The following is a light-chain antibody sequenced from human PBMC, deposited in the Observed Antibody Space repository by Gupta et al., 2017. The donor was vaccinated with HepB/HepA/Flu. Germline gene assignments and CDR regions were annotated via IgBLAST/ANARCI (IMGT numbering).Light chain of an antibody. J-gene: IGKJ4*01. CDR1: QGRGCSDGNTY. V-gene: IGKV2-30*01. Sequence: DVVMTQSPPSLPFTLGQPASISCRSSQGRGCSDGNTYVSWFQQRPGQSPRRLIYKASDRDSGVPDRFSGSGSGNGYTLRISRVEADDVGIYYCMQASHLPLTFGGGTKVEIK. CDR2: KAS. CDR3: MQASHLPLT.